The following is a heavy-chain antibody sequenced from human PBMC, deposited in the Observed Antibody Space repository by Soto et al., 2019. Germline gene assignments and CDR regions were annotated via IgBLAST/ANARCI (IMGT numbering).Heavy chain of an antibody. V-gene: IGHV1-46*01. J-gene: IGHJ3*02. Sequence: ASVKVSCKASGYTFTSYYMHWVRQAPGQGLEWMGIINPSGGSTSYAQKFQGRVTMTRDTSTSTVYMELSSLRSEDTAVYYCARFVKGPLGYCSSTSCPSDAFDIWG. CDR2: INPSGGST. CDR1: GYTFTSYY. D-gene: IGHD2-2*01. CDR3: ARFVKGPLGYCSSTSCPSDAFDI.